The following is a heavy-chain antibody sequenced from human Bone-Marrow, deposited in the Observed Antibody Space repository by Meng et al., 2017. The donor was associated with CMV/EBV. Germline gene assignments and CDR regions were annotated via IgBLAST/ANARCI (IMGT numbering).Heavy chain of an antibody. CDR2: IKQDGSEK. J-gene: IGHJ6*02. D-gene: IGHD2-2*02. CDR1: GFTFSSYW. CDR3: ARLDIVVVPAAIPYYYGMDV. V-gene: IGHV3-7*01. Sequence: GKSLKISCAASGFTFSSYWMSWVRQAPGKGLEWVANIKQDGSEKYYVDSVKGRFTISRDNAKNSLYLQMNSLRAEDTAVYYCARLDIVVVPAAIPYYYGMDVWGQGTTVTVSS.